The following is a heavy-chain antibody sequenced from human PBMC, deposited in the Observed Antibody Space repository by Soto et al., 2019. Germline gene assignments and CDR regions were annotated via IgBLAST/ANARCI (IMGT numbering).Heavy chain of an antibody. Sequence: PGGSLRLSCAASGFTFSSYSMNWVRQAPGKGLEWVSSISSSSYIYYADSVKGRFTISRDNAKNSPYLQMNSLRAEDTAVYYCASLSIAVNYYYYGMDVWGQGTTVTVSS. CDR3: ASLSIAVNYYYYGMDV. CDR1: GFTFSSYS. CDR2: ISSSSYI. V-gene: IGHV3-21*01. D-gene: IGHD6-6*01. J-gene: IGHJ6*02.